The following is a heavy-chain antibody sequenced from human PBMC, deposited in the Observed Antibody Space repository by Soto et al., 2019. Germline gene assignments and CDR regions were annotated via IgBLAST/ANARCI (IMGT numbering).Heavy chain of an antibody. Sequence: PGGSMRLSWAASGFTFSNYGMHWVRQAPGQGLEWVSGISYDGSNKNYADSVKGRFTISRDNSKNTLYLQMNSLRGEDTAVYYCAKKGATQDFDYWGQGTLVTVSS. D-gene: IGHD1-26*01. V-gene: IGHV3-30*18. CDR1: GFTFSNYG. CDR2: ISYDGSNK. J-gene: IGHJ4*02. CDR3: AKKGATQDFDY.